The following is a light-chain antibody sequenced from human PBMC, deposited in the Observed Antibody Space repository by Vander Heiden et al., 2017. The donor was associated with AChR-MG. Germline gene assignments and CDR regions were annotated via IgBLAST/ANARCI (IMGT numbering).Light chain of an antibody. J-gene: IGLJ3*02. CDR2: SNI. V-gene: IGLV1-44*01. Sequence: QSVLTQPPSASGTPGQRVIISCSGSSSDTGSNSVNWNQHLHATAPKFLIFSNIQRPSGVPERFSGSKSGTSASMAISWLQSEDEADYFCAAWDDSLNGWVFGGGTKLTVL. CDR1: SSDTGSNS. CDR3: AAWDDSLNGWV.